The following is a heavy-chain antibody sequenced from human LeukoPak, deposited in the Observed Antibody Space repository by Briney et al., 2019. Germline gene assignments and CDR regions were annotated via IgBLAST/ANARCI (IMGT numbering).Heavy chain of an antibody. V-gene: IGHV4-4*07. CDR1: GGSFNGYY. J-gene: IGHJ4*02. CDR3: AKEGTTVSRGLDY. CDR2: INTSGST. D-gene: IGHD4-17*01. Sequence: TLSLTCSVSGGSFNGYYWPWIRQPAGKGLQWIGRINTSGSTNYHPALKSGVTMSVDTSKNLFSLNLTSVTAADTAVYYCAKEGTTVSRGLDYWGQGTLVTVSS.